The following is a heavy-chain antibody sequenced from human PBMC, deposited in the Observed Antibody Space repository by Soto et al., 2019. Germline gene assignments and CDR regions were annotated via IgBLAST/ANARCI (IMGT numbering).Heavy chain of an antibody. CDR2: TYYRSKWYN. V-gene: IGHV6-1*01. D-gene: IGHD4-17*01. CDR1: EERVSSNSAA. J-gene: IGHJ4*02. CDR3: ARFYGEKDPYYFDY. Sequence: SLLLRVRWAISEERVSSNSAAWNWIRQSPSRGLEWLGRTYYRSKWYNDYAVSVKSRITINPDTSKNQFSLQLNSVTPEDTAVYYCARFYGEKDPYYFDYWGQGTLVTVPQ.